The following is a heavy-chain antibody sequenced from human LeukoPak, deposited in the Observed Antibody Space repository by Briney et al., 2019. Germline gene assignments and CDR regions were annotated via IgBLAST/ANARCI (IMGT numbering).Heavy chain of an antibody. Sequence: GGSLRLSCAASGFTFNTYAMNWVRQAPGKGLEWVSSISDSSSYIYYADSVKGRFTISRDNAKNSLYLQMNSLRAEDTAVYYCTRITTAMDVDYWGQGTLVTVSS. CDR2: ISDSSSYI. CDR3: TRITTAMDVDY. V-gene: IGHV3-21*01. CDR1: GFTFNTYA. J-gene: IGHJ4*02. D-gene: IGHD5-18*01.